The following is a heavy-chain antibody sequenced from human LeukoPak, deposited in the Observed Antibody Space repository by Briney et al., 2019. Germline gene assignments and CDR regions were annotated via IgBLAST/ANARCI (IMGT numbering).Heavy chain of an antibody. CDR2: INTNTGNP. CDR3: ATTLRYFDWPYIPTAYFQH. D-gene: IGHD3-9*01. V-gene: IGHV7-4-1*02. Sequence: ASVKVSCKASGYTFTSYAMNWVRQAPGQGLEWMGWINTNTGNPTYAQGFTGRFVFSLDTSVSTAYLQISSLKAEDTAVYYCATTLRYFDWPYIPTAYFQHWGQGTLVTVSS. CDR1: GYTFTSYA. J-gene: IGHJ1*01.